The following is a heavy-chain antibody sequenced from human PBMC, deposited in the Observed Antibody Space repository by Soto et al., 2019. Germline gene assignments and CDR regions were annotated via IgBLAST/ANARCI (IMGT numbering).Heavy chain of an antibody. J-gene: IGHJ6*03. CDR2: IYYSGST. D-gene: IGHD3-3*01. CDR1: GGSISSYY. CDR3: ARRGYDFWSGYDDYYYYMDV. Sequence: SETLSLTCTVSGGSISSYYWSWIRQPPGKGLEWIGYIYYSGSTNYNPSLKSRVTISVDTSKNQFSLKLGSVTAADTAVYYCARRGYDFWSGYDDYYYYMDVWGKGTTVTVSS. V-gene: IGHV4-59*08.